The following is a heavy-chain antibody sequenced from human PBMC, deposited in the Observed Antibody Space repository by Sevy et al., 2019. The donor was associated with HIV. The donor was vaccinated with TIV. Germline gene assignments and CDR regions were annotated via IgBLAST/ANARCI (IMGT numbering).Heavy chain of an antibody. D-gene: IGHD6-19*01. CDR1: GFSFNTHA. J-gene: IGHJ4*02. CDR2: ISYDGSAK. V-gene: IGHV3-30-3*01. Sequence: GESLKISCAASGFSFNTHAMHWVRQAPGKGLDWVALISYDGSAKYYADSVKGRFTVSRDDSKNTLYLQMNSLRPEDSAVYYFAREGGHTSAWTPGKYWGQGTQVTVSS. CDR3: AREGGHTSAWTPGKY.